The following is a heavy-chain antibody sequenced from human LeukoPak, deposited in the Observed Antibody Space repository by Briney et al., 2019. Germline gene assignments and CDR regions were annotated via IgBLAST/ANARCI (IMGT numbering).Heavy chain of an antibody. J-gene: IGHJ3*02. CDR3: AWGGSSSWPAEAYDI. Sequence: GGSLRLSCAASGFTFTTYAIHWVRQAPGKGLEWVAVISYDGGKQFYADSVKGRFTLSRYNSRNTLFLQMNSLRVEDTAIYYCAWGGSSSWPAEAYDIWGQGTKVTVSS. D-gene: IGHD6-13*01. CDR1: GFTFTTYA. CDR2: ISYDGGKQ. V-gene: IGHV3-30*04.